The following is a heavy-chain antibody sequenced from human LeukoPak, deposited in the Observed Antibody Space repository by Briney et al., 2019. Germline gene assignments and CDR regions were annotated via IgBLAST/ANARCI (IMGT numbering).Heavy chain of an antibody. CDR1: GFTFSSYS. CDR3: ARDGLTGLDY. V-gene: IGHV3-48*01. J-gene: IGHJ4*02. CDR2: ISSSSSTI. D-gene: IGHD1-14*01. Sequence: GGSLRLSCAASGFTFSSYSMNWVRQAPGKGLEWVSYISSSSSTIYYADSVKGRFTISRDNAKNSLYLQMNSLRAEDTAVYYCARDGLTGLDYWGQGTLVTVSS.